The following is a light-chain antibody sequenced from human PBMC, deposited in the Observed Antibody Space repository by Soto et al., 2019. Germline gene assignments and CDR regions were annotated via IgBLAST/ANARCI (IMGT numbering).Light chain of an antibody. CDR3: AAWDGSLSGRFV. Sequence: QSVLTHPPSASGTPGQRGTMSCSGSSYNIGSNSVYCYQQLPGTAPKLLIYNNNHRPAGVPDRFSGSKSGTSGSLAISGLRSEDEADYFCAAWDGSLSGRFVFGTGTKLTVL. CDR2: NNN. J-gene: IGLJ1*01. V-gene: IGLV1-47*02. CDR1: SYNIGSNS.